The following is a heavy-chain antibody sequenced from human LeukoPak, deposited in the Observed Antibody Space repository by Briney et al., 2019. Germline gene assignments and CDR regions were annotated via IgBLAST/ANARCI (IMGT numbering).Heavy chain of an antibody. CDR1: GYTFTSYY. CDR2: INPSGGST. Sequence: ASVKVSCKASGYTFTSYYMHWVRQAPGQGLEWMGIINPSGGSTSYAQKFQGRVTMTRDTSTSTVYMELSSLRSEDTAVYYCARISSVGIAAAEKSVVDYWGQGTLVTVSS. V-gene: IGHV1-46*01. J-gene: IGHJ4*02. D-gene: IGHD6-13*01. CDR3: ARISSVGIAAAEKSVVDY.